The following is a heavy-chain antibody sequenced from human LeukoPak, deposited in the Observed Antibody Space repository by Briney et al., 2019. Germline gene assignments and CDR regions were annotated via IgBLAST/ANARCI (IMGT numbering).Heavy chain of an antibody. CDR2: FDPEDGET. V-gene: IGHV1-24*01. CDR1: GYTFTGYY. CDR3: ATAMGSGSYYHYYYGMDV. D-gene: IGHD3-10*01. J-gene: IGHJ6*02. Sequence: ASVKVSCTASGYTFTGYYMHWVRQAPGKGLEWMGGFDPEDGETIYAQKFQGRVTMTEDTSTDTAYMELSSLRSEDTAVYYCATAMGSGSYYHYYYGMDVWGQGTTVTVSS.